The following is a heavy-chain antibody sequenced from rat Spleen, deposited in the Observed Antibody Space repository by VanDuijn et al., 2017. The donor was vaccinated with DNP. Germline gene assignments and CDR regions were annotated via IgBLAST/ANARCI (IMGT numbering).Heavy chain of an antibody. CDR3: ATEDYGYPFAY. D-gene: IGHD1-6*01. CDR1: GFTFSNYA. V-gene: IGHV5S10*01. CDR2: IIYDGSGT. Sequence: EAQLVESGGGLVQPGRSLKLSCAASGFTFSNYAMAWVRQAPKKGLEWVATIIYDGSGTYHRDSVKGRFTISRDNAKSTLYLQMDSLRSEDTATYYCATEDYGYPFAYWGQGVMVTVSS. J-gene: IGHJ2*01.